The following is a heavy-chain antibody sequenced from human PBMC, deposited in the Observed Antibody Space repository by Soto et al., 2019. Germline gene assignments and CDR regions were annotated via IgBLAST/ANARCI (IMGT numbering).Heavy chain of an antibody. D-gene: IGHD2-2*01. CDR3: ARDRPYIVVVPAAIGGNWFDP. CDR2: IIPILGIA. J-gene: IGHJ5*02. V-gene: IGHV1-69*08. CDR1: GGTFSSYT. Sequence: QVQLVQSGAEVKKPGSSVKVSCKASGGTFSSYTISWVRQAPGQGLEWMGRIIPILGIANYAQKFQGRVTITADKSTSTAYMELSSLRYEDPAVYYCARDRPYIVVVPAAIGGNWFDPWGQGTLVTVSS.